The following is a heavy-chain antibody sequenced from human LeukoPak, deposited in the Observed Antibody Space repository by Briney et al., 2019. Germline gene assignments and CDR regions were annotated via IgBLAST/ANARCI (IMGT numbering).Heavy chain of an antibody. CDR3: ARDPRIAAAGGFDY. CDR2: INPNSGGT. J-gene: IGHJ4*02. CDR1: GYTFTGYY. Sequence: ASVKVSCKASGYTFTGYYMHWVRQAPGQGLEWMGWINPNSGGTNYTQKFHGRVTMTRDTSISTAYMELSRLRSDDTAVYYCARDPRIAAAGGFDYWGQGTLVTVSS. D-gene: IGHD6-13*01. V-gene: IGHV1-2*02.